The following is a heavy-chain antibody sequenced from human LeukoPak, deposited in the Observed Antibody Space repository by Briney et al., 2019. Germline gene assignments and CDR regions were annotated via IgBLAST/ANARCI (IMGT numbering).Heavy chain of an antibody. J-gene: IGHJ5*02. CDR1: GGSFSGYY. CDR2: INHSGST. D-gene: IGHD3-16*01. CDR3: ARGGGYNWFDP. V-gene: IGHV4-34*01. Sequence: SEALSLTCAVYGGSFSGYYWSWIRQPPGKGLEWIGEINHSGSTNYNPSLKSRVTISVDTSKNQFSLKLSSVTAADTAVYYCARGGGYNWFDPWGQGTLVTVSS.